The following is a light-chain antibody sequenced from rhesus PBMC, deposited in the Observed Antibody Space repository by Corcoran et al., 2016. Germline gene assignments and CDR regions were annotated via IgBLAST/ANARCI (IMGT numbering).Light chain of an antibody. CDR1: QSVTSY. CDR3: QQYNNWIFT. V-gene: IGKV3S9*01. CDR2: GAS. J-gene: IGKJ3*01. Sequence: EIVMTQSPATLSLSPGERATLSCRASQSVTSYVAWYQQKPEQAPRLLLYGASSRATGIPDRFSGSGSGTDFTLIISSLEPEDVGVYYCQQYNNWIFTFGPGTKLDIK.